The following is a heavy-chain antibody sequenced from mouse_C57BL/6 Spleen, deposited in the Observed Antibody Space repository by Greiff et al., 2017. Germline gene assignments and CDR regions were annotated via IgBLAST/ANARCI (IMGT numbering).Heavy chain of an antibody. D-gene: IGHD2-3*01. J-gene: IGHJ2*01. V-gene: IGHV3-6*01. CDR1: GYSITSGYY. CDR2: ISYDGSN. Sequence: EVQLQQSGPGLVKPSQSLSLTCSVTGYSITSGYYWNWLRQFPGNKLEWMGYISYDGSNNYNPSLKNRISITRDTSKNQFFLKLNSVTTEDTATYYCARVYDGYQYYFDYWGQGTTLTVSS. CDR3: ARVYDGYQYYFDY.